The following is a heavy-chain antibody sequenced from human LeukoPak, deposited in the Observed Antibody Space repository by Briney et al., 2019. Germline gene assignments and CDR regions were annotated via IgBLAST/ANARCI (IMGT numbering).Heavy chain of an antibody. D-gene: IGHD3-9*01. CDR2: IYHSGST. J-gene: IGHJ4*02. CDR3: ARDVHDILPTY. Sequence: GSLRLSCAASGFTFSSYEMNWVRQAPGKGLEWIGEIYHSGSTNYNPSLKSRVTISIDKSKNQFSLKLRSVTAADTAVYYCARDVHDILPTYWGQGTLVTVSS. V-gene: IGHV4-4*02. CDR1: GFTFSSYEM.